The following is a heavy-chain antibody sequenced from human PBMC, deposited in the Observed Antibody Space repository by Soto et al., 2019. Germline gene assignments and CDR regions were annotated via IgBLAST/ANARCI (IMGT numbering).Heavy chain of an antibody. J-gene: IGHJ5*02. CDR2: ITGSGAGS. CDR1: GFTFSSYA. V-gene: IGHV3-23*01. CDR3: XXXXXXXXXXXWFDP. Sequence: EVQLLESGGGWLQPGGSLRLSCAASGFTFSSYAMNWVRKAPGKGLEWVSGITGSGAGSYYSDSVKGRFTISRDNSKXXXXXXXXXXXXXXXXXXXXXXXXXXXXXXXWFDPWGQGTLVTVSS.